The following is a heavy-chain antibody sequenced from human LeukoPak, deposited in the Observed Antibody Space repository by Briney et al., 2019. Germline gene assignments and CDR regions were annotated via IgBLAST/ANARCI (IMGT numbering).Heavy chain of an antibody. J-gene: IGHJ4*02. CDR3: AREWGLESSGYYYAY. Sequence: SVKVSCKASGGTFSRFTISWVRQAPGQGFEWMGGITPIFGTANFAQKFQGRASITADESTSTAFMELSSLRSEDTAVYYCAREWGLESSGYYYAYWGQGTLVTVSS. D-gene: IGHD3-22*01. CDR1: GGTFSRFT. V-gene: IGHV1-69*13. CDR2: ITPIFGTA.